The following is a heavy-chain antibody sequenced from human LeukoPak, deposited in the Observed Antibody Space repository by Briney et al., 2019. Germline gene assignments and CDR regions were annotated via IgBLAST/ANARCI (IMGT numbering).Heavy chain of an antibody. V-gene: IGHV3-23*01. Sequence: GGSLRLSCTASGFTFSSYAMSWVRQAPGKGLEWVSTISGSGGSTYYADSVKGRFTISRDDSKNTLYLQMNSLRAEDTAVYYCARLYGTYPGWFDPWGQGTLVTVSS. CDR3: ARLYGTYPGWFDP. CDR2: ISGSGGST. CDR1: GFTFSSYA. J-gene: IGHJ5*02. D-gene: IGHD4-17*01.